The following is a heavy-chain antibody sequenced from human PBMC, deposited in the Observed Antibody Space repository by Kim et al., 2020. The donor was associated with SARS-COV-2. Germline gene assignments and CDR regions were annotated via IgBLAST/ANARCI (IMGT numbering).Heavy chain of an antibody. CDR3: ARRYSSTWYWLDY. V-gene: IGHV3-23*01. J-gene: IGHJ4*02. D-gene: IGHD6-13*01. Sequence: YPETVKGRFTSSRDNSQDTLFLRINSLRADDTAVYYCARRYSSTWYWLDYWGQGTLVTVSS.